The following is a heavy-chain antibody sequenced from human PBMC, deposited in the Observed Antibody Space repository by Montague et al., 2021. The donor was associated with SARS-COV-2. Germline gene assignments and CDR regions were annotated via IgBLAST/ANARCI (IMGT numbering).Heavy chain of an antibody. CDR1: GFTFSSYG. V-gene: IGHV3-33*01. D-gene: IGHD5-24*01. CDR3: ARAWYGYNWGTFDY. CDR2: IWYDGSNK. Sequence: SLRLSCAASGFTFSSYGMHWVRQAPGKGLEWVAVIWYDGSNKYYADSVKGRFTISGDNSKNTLYLQMNSLRAEDTAVCYCARAWYGYNWGTFDYWGQGTLVTVSS. J-gene: IGHJ4*02.